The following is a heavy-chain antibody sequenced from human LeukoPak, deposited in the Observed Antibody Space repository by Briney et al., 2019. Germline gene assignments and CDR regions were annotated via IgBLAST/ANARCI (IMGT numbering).Heavy chain of an antibody. D-gene: IGHD3-9*01. Sequence: PSETLSLTCAVYGGSFSGYYWSWIRQPPGKGLEWIGEINHSGSTNYNPSLKSRVTISVDTSKNQFSLKLSSVTAADTAVYYCARGRGVIDVLRYFDWRYYFDYWGQGTLVTVSS. CDR1: GGSFSGYY. J-gene: IGHJ4*02. CDR3: ARGRGVIDVLRYFDWRYYFDY. V-gene: IGHV4-34*01. CDR2: INHSGST.